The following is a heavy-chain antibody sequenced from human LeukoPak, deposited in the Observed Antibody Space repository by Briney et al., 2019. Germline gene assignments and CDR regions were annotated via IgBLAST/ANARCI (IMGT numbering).Heavy chain of an antibody. V-gene: IGHV1-69*06. CDR1: GGTFSSYA. J-gene: IGHJ4*02. CDR2: IIPIFGTA. D-gene: IGHD3-10*01. CDR3: ASFTMVRGEGPLAFDY. Sequence: ASVKVSCKASGGTFSSYAISWVRQAPGQGLEWMGGIIPIFGTANYAQRFQGRVTITADKSTSTAYMELSSLRSEDTAVYYCASFTMVRGEGPLAFDYWGQGTLVTVSS.